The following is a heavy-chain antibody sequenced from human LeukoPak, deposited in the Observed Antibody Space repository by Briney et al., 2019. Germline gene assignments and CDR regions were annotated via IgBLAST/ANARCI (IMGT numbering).Heavy chain of an antibody. CDR1: GFTFSSYA. J-gene: IGHJ4*02. CDR3: ARVVPSYYDFWSGYYNREYHFDY. Sequence: GGSLRLSCAASGFTFSSYAMHWVRQAPGKGLEWVAVISYDGSNKYYADSVKGRFTISRDNSKNTLYLQMNSLRAEDTAVYYCARVVPSYYDFWSGYYNREYHFDYWGQGTLVTVPS. D-gene: IGHD3-3*01. V-gene: IGHV3-30*01. CDR2: ISYDGSNK.